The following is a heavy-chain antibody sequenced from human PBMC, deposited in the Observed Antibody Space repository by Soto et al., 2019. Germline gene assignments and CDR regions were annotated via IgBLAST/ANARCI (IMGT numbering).Heavy chain of an antibody. CDR1: GFTFSSYA. CDR3: AKDRYSSSWYEGLYFQH. J-gene: IGHJ1*01. V-gene: IGHV3-23*01. D-gene: IGHD6-13*01. Sequence: LSLTCAASGFTFSSYAMSWVRQAPGKGLEWVSAISGSGGSTYYADSVKGRFTISRDNSKNTLYLQMNSLRAEDTAVYYCAKDRYSSSWYEGLYFQHWGQGTLVTVSS. CDR2: ISGSGGST.